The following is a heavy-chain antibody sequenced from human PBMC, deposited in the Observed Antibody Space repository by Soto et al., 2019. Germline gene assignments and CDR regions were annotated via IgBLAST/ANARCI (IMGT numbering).Heavy chain of an antibody. CDR2: ISETVSQT. Sequence: GASLRLSCEASGFTFTDYHMSWIRQAPGKGLEWVSMISETVSQTAYAESVKGRFTISRDNARPSVFLQMNSLRSDDRAVYFCARSLRATSPLTFWGQGTPVTVSS. D-gene: IGHD7-27*01. CDR3: ARSLRATSPLTF. CDR1: GFTFTDYH. V-gene: IGHV3-11*06. J-gene: IGHJ4*02.